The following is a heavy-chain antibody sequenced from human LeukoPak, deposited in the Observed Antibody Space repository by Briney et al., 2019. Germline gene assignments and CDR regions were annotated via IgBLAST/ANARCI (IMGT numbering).Heavy chain of an antibody. CDR3: ARHVRSGWYDASYYYYYYMDV. CDR2: INHSGST. D-gene: IGHD6-19*01. CDR1: GGSFSGYY. Sequence: KPSETPSLTCAVYGGSFSGYYWSWIRQPPGKGLEWIGEINHSGSTSYNPSLKSRVTISVDTSKNQFSLKLSSVTAADTAVYYCARHVRSGWYDASYYYYYYMDVWGKGTTVTISS. V-gene: IGHV4-34*01. J-gene: IGHJ6*03.